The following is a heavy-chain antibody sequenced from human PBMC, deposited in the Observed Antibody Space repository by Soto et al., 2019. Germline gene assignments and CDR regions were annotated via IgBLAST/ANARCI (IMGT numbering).Heavy chain of an antibody. D-gene: IGHD6-19*01. CDR2: INHSGST. CDR3: ARAPVAPTPWDV. J-gene: IGHJ6*04. Sequence: SETLCLTCAVYGGSFSGYYWSWIRQPPGKGLEWIGEINHSGSTNYNPSLKSRVTISVDTSKNQFSLKLSSVTAADTAVYYCARAPVAPTPWDVWGKGTTVTVSS. V-gene: IGHV4-34*01. CDR1: GGSFSGYY.